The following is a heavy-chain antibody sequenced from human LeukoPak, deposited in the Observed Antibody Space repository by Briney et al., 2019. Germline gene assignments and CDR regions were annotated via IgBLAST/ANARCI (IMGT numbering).Heavy chain of an antibody. D-gene: IGHD3-3*01. CDR3: ASSTYYDFWSGYYIDY. CDR2: ISYDGSNK. V-gene: IGHV3-30*04. J-gene: IGHJ4*02. Sequence: GGSLRLSCAASGFTFTNCAMSWVRQAPGKGLEWVAVISYDGSNKYYADSVKGRFTISRDNSKNTLYLQMNSLRAEDTAVYYCASSTYYDFWSGYYIDYWGQGTLVTVSS. CDR1: GFTFTNCA.